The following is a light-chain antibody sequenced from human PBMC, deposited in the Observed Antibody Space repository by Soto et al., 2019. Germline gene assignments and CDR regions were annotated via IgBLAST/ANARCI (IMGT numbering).Light chain of an antibody. CDR3: QEYNSYSPENT. CDR1: QSISSW. J-gene: IGKJ2*01. CDR2: KES. Sequence: DIQMTQSPSTLSASVGDRVTITCRASQSISSWLAWYQQKPGKAPKLLIYKESSLESGVPSRFSGSGSGTEFTHTISRLQPDDFGTYDYQEYNSYSPENTCGQGPELEIK. V-gene: IGKV1-5*03.